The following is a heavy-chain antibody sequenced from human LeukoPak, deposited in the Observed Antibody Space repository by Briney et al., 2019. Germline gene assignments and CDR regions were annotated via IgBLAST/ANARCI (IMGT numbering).Heavy chain of an antibody. CDR3: ARAVAALDAFDI. CDR2: FDPEDGET. J-gene: IGHJ3*02. D-gene: IGHD6-19*01. Sequence: ASVKVSCKVSGYTLTELSMHWVRQAPGKGLEWMGGFDPEDGETIYAQKFQGRVTMTEDTSTDTAYMELSSLRSEDTAVYYCARAVAALDAFDIWGQGTMVTVSS. CDR1: GYTLTELS. V-gene: IGHV1-24*01.